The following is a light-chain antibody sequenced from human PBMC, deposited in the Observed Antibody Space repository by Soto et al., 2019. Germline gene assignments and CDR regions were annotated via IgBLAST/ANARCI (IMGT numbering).Light chain of an antibody. CDR3: SSYTSSTTLVV. CDR1: TSNIGTFY. Sequence: QSVLTQPPSASSTPGQTVTISCSGSTSNIGTFYVYWYQHLPGTAPKLLIYLGDQRASGVSDRFSGSKSGTSASLAINGLQAEDEADYYCSSYTSSTTLVVFGGGTKVTVL. CDR2: LGD. J-gene: IGLJ2*01. V-gene: IGLV1-47*02.